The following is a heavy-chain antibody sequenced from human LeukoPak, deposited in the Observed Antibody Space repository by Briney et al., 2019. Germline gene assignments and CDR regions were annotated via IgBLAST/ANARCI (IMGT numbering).Heavy chain of an antibody. D-gene: IGHD2-2*01. Sequence: GGSLRLSCAASEFTFSRYTMHWVRQAPGKGLEWLALISSDGKNKYYADSVRGRFTISRDNSKNTLSLHCNSLRAEDTAVYYCAKEAEVVPAALYYYYYGMDVWGQGTTVTVSS. V-gene: IGHV3-30*04. CDR1: EFTFSRYT. J-gene: IGHJ6*02. CDR2: ISSDGKNK. CDR3: AKEAEVVPAALYYYYYGMDV.